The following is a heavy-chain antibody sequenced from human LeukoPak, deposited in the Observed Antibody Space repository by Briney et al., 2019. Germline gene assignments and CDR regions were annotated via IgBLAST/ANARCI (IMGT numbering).Heavy chain of an antibody. J-gene: IGHJ4*02. CDR1: GFTVSSNY. D-gene: IGHD1-26*01. CDR3: TTVGATVEDFDY. V-gene: IGHV3-15*01. CDR2: IKSKTDGGTT. Sequence: GGSLRLSCAASGFTVSSNYMSWVRQAPGKGLEWVGRIKSKTDGGTTDYAAPVKGRFTISRDDSKNTLYLQMNSLKTEDTAVYYCTTVGATVEDFDYWGQGTLVTVSS.